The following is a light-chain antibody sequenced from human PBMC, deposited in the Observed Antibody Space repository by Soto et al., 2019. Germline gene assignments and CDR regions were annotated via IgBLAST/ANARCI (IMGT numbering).Light chain of an antibody. J-gene: IGKJ2*01. Sequence: EIVLTQSPDTLSLSPGERVTLSCRASQRISSGYYAWYQQRPGQAPRLLIYATSTRATGIPDRFTGPGSGTDCTLTIGRLEPEDFAVYYCQQYGSSPPYTFGQGTKLEIK. CDR1: QRISSGY. CDR2: ATS. CDR3: QQYGSSPPYT. V-gene: IGKV3-20*01.